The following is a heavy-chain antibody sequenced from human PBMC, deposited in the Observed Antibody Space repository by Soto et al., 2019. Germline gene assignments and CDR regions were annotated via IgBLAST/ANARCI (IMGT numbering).Heavy chain of an antibody. CDR1: GGTFSSYA. D-gene: IGHD2-2*01. CDR2: IIPIFGTA. V-gene: IGHV1-69*13. Sequence: SVKVSCKASGGTFSSYAISWVRQAPGQGLEWMGGIIPIFGTANYAQKFQGRVTIAADESTSTAYMELSSLRSEDTAVYYCARDGPAAAIFGYWGQGTLVTVSS. J-gene: IGHJ4*02. CDR3: ARDGPAAAIFGY.